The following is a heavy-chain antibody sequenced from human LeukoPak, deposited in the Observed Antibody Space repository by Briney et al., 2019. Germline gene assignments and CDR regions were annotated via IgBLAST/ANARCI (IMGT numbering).Heavy chain of an antibody. V-gene: IGHV3-9*01. Sequence: GGSLRLSCAASGFTFDDYAMHWVRQAPGKGLEWVSGISWNSGSIGYADSVKGRFTISRDNAKNSLYLQMNSLRAEDTALYYCARKIKVAAAGPAFDIWGQGTMVTVSS. D-gene: IGHD6-13*01. CDR3: ARKIKVAAAGPAFDI. CDR2: ISWNSGSI. J-gene: IGHJ3*02. CDR1: GFTFDDYA.